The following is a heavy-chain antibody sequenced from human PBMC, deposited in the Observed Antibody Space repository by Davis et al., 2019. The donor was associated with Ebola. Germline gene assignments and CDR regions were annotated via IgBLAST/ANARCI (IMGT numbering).Heavy chain of an antibody. CDR3: ARHINGDFWFFNL. CDR2: LYRDGRT. J-gene: IGHJ2*01. D-gene: IGHD4-17*01. CDR1: GFIVSYKY. Sequence: GESLKISCAASGFIVSYKYMSWVRQAPGKGLEWVSVLYRDGRTYYADSVKGRFTVSRDNSKNMLYLQMNSLRAEDTAVYYCARHINGDFWFFNLWGRGTMVTVSS. V-gene: IGHV3-53*01.